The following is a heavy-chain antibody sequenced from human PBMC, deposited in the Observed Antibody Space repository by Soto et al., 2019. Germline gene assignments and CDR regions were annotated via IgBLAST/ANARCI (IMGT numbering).Heavy chain of an antibody. CDR2: INAGNGNT. CDR3: AREQAAANHFDP. Sequence: GPSVKVSCKASGYTFTSYAMNWVRQAPGQRLEWMGWINAGNGNTKYSQKFQGRVTITRDTSASTAYMELSSVTAADTAVYYCAREQAAANHFDPWGQGTLVIVSS. CDR1: GYTFTSYA. J-gene: IGHJ5*02. D-gene: IGHD6-13*01. V-gene: IGHV1-3*01.